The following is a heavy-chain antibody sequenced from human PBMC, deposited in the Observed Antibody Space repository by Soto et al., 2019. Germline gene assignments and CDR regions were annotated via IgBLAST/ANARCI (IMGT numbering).Heavy chain of an antibody. V-gene: IGHV4-4*07. Sequence: QVQLQESGPGLVKPSETLSLTCTVSGGSISSYYWSWIRQPAGKGLEWIGRIYTSGSTNYNPSLKSRVPMSVDTSKNQFSLKLSSVTAADTAVYYCARDPDSSGYRSWYFDLWGRGTLVTVSS. CDR3: ARDPDSSGYRSWYFDL. D-gene: IGHD3-22*01. CDR2: IYTSGST. J-gene: IGHJ2*01. CDR1: GGSISSYY.